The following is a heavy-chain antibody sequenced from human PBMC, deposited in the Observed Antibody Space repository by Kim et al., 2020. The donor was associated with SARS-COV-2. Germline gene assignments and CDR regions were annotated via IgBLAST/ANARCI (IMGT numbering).Heavy chain of an antibody. CDR3: ARLPRPQGIQLSYPYLPFWYVEL. CDR2: ISSSGSYI. Sequence: GGSLRLSCAASGFTFSNYSMHWVRQAPGKGLEWVSSISSSGSYIYYADSVKGRFTISRDNAKNSLYLQMNSLRAEDTAVYYCARLPRPQGIQLSYPYLPFWYVELCGRGTLVTVSS. V-gene: IGHV3-21*01. CDR1: GFTFSNYS. D-gene: IGHD5-18*01. J-gene: IGHJ2*01.